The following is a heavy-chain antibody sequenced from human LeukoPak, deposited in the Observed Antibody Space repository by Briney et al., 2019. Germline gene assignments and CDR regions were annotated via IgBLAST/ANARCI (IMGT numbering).Heavy chain of an antibody. CDR2: INHSGST. D-gene: IGHD2-2*01. Sequence: SETLSLTCAVCGGSFSGYYWSWIRQPPGKGLEWIGEINHSGSTNYNPSLKSRVTISVDTSKNQFSLKLSSVTAADTAVYYCARGRRFNIVVVPAAMFFNWGQGTLVTVSS. CDR3: ARGRRFNIVVVPAAMFFN. CDR1: GGSFSGYY. V-gene: IGHV4-34*01. J-gene: IGHJ4*02.